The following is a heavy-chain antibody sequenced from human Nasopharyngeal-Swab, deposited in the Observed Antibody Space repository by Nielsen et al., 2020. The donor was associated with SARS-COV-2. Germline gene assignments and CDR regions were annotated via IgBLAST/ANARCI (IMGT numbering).Heavy chain of an antibody. J-gene: IGHJ3*02. D-gene: IGHD2-8*02. Sequence: LRLSCTVSGGSISSGDYYWSWIRPPPGKGLEWIGYIYYSGSTYYNPSLKSRVTVSVDTSKNQFSLKLSSVTAADTAVYYCAREGRYSWVAGNSAFDIWGQGTMVT. CDR2: IYYSGST. CDR1: GGSISSGDYY. V-gene: IGHV4-30-4*01. CDR3: AREGRYSWVAGNSAFDI.